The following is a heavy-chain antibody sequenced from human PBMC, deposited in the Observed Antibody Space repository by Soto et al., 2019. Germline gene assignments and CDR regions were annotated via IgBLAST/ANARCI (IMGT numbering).Heavy chain of an antibody. CDR1: GFTFSSYA. J-gene: IGHJ4*02. Sequence: GSLSLSCAASGFTFSSYAMHWVRQAPGKGLERVAVISYDGSNKYYADSVKGRFTISRDNSKNTLYLQMNSLRAEDTAVYYCARASIESYYYDSSGYYWDYFDYWGQGTLVTVSS. V-gene: IGHV3-30-3*01. CDR2: ISYDGSNK. D-gene: IGHD3-22*01. CDR3: ARASIESYYYDSSGYYWDYFDY.